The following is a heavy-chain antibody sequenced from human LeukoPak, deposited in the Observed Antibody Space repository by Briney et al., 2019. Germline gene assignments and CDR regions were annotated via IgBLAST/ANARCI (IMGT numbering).Heavy chain of an antibody. Sequence: SVTVSCKASGGTFSSYAISWVRQAPGQGLAWMGRIIPILGIANYAQKFQGRVTITADKSTSTAYMELSSLRSEDTAVYYCARVRGRDCSGGSCYSHRRTNYYYGMDVWGQGTTVTVSS. V-gene: IGHV1-69*04. J-gene: IGHJ6*02. CDR1: GGTFSSYA. CDR3: ARVRGRDCSGGSCYSHRRTNYYYGMDV. D-gene: IGHD2-15*01. CDR2: IIPILGIA.